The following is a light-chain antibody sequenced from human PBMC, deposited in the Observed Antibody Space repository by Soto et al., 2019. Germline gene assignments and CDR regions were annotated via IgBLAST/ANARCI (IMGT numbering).Light chain of an antibody. CDR1: QSISSS. V-gene: IGKV1-39*01. CDR2: AAS. J-gene: IGKJ1*01. Sequence: DIHMTKSPSSLSASVGETITITCRAIQSISSSLNWFQHSPGQPPKLLLFAASNLHAGVPPRFSGSGSGTSFSLTIRSLQPEDFATYYCQQSFNLPRTFGPGTKVDI. CDR3: QQSFNLPRT.